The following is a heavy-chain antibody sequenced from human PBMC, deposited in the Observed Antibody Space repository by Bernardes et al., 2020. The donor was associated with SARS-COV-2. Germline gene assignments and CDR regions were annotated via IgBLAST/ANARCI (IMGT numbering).Heavy chain of an antibody. J-gene: IGHJ4*02. Sequence: GGSLRLSCAASGFTFDDYTMYWVRQTPGKGLKWVSLITWDGRTTYYADSVQGRFTISRDNSNSSLYLQMNSLRTEDTALYYCAKLSVGTIDESGYWGQGTLVTVSS. CDR3: AKLSVGTIDESGY. D-gene: IGHD1-26*01. V-gene: IGHV3-43*01. CDR2: ITWDGRTT. CDR1: GFTFDDYT.